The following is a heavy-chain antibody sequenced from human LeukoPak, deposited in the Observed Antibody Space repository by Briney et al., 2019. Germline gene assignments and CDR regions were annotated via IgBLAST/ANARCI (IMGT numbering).Heavy chain of an antibody. CDR2: IYHSGST. D-gene: IGHD6-19*01. CDR1: GYSISIGYY. J-gene: IGHJ4*02. CDR3: ARNGYSSGPPYFDY. Sequence: PSETLSLTCTVSGYSISIGYYWGWIRQPPGKGLEWIGSIYHSGSTYYNPSLKSRVTISVDTSKNQFSLKLSSVTAADTAVYYCARNGYSSGPPYFDYWGQGTLVTVSS. V-gene: IGHV4-38-2*02.